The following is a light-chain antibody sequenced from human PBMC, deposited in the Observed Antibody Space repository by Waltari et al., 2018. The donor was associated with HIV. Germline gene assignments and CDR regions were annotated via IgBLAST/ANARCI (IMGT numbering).Light chain of an antibody. CDR3: VSYDSRLDERL. CDR2: RNY. Sequence: QSVLTQPPSVSGTPGQTVTISCSGSTSNIETEALYWYQQLPGTAPKLIIYRNYKRPSGGSDRCSCSKSGASASLVISGLRSEDEAHYYCVSYDSRLDERLFGGGTKLTVL. CDR1: TSNIETEA. V-gene: IGLV1-47*01. J-gene: IGLJ3*02.